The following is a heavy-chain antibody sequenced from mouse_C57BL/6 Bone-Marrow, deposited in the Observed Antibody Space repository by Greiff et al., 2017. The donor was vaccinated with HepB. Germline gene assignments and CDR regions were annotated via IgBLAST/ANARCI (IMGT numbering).Heavy chain of an antibody. CDR3: TRPEGRGYYYAMDY. V-gene: IGHV5-9-1*02. Sequence: DVKLVESGEGLVKPGGSLKLSCAASGFTFSSYAMSWVRQPPEKRLEWVAYISSGGDYIYYADTVKGRFTISRDNARNTLYLQMSSLKSEDTAMYYCTRPEGRGYYYAMDYWGQGTSVTVSS. CDR1: GFTFSSYA. J-gene: IGHJ4*01. CDR2: ISSGGDYI.